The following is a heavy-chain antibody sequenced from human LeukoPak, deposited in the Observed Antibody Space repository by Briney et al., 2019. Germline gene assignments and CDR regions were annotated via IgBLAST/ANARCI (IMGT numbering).Heavy chain of an antibody. J-gene: IGHJ4*02. CDR1: GGSISSSSSY. D-gene: IGHD1-1*01. Sequence: SETLSLTCTVSGGSISSSSSYWGWIRQPPGKGLEWIGSIYYSGSTYYNPSLKSRVTISVDTPKNQFSLKLSSVTAADTAVYYCARQVRPHDKIDYWGQGTLVTVSS. CDR3: ARQVRPHDKIDY. V-gene: IGHV4-39*01. CDR2: IYYSGST.